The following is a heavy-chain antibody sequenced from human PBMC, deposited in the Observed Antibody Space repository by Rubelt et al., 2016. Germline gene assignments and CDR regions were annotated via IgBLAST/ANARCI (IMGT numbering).Heavy chain of an antibody. V-gene: IGHV1-18*01. CDR2: ISAYNGNT. CDR3: ARNLIMITFGGVIVPPDY. J-gene: IGHJ4*02. D-gene: IGHD3-16*02. Sequence: QVQLVQSGAEVKKPGSSVKVSCKASGGTFSSYAISWVRQAPGQGLEWMGWISAYNGNTNYAQKLQGRVPMTTDTSTSTAYMELRSLRSYDTAVYYCARNLIMITFGGVIVPPDYWGQGTLVTVSS. CDR1: GGTFSSYA.